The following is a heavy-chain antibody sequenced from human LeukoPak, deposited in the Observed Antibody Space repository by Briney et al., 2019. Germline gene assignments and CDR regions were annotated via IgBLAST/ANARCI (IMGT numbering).Heavy chain of an antibody. D-gene: IGHD3-3*01. J-gene: IGHJ6*03. V-gene: IGHV3-23*01. CDR3: AKDGVPHVLRFLEWLFYYMDV. CDR2: ISGSGGST. Sequence: PGGSLRLSCAASGFTFSSYAMSWVRQAPGKGLDWVSAISGSGGSTYYADSVKGRFTISRDNSKNTLYLQMNSLRAEDTAVYYCAKDGVPHVLRFLEWLFYYMDVWGKGTTVTVSS. CDR1: GFTFSSYA.